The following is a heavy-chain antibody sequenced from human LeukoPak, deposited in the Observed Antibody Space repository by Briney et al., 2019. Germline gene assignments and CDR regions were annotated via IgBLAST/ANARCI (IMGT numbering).Heavy chain of an antibody. D-gene: IGHD6-13*01. CDR2: IVPILGTA. CDR1: GGTFSTYA. CDR3: ARVPQGSSWPYYFDY. Sequence: WASVKVSCKASGGTFSTYAISWVRQAPGQGLEWVGRIVPILGTANYAHNFQGRVTITADRSTTTAYMELSSLRSEDTAVYYCARVPQGSSWPYYFDYWGQGTLVTVSS. J-gene: IGHJ4*02. V-gene: IGHV1-69*04.